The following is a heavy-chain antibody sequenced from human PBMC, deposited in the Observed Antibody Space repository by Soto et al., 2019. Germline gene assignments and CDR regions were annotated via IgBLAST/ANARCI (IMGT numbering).Heavy chain of an antibody. CDR2: ISAYNGNT. J-gene: IGHJ6*02. D-gene: IGHD2-2*01. Sequence: GASVKVSCKASGYTFTSYGISWVRQAPGQGLEWMGWISAYNGNTNYAQKLQGRVTMTTDTSTSTAYMELRSLRSDDTAVYYCARDLVGISTSSYYYGMDVWGQGTTVTVSS. CDR1: GYTFTSYG. CDR3: ARDLVGISTSSYYYGMDV. V-gene: IGHV1-18*01.